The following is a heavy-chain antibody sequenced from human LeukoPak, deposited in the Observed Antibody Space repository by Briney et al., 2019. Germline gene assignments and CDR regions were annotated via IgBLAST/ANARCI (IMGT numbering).Heavy chain of an antibody. V-gene: IGHV3-7*01. CDR3: ARDGGELWPLDE. Sequence: GGSLRLSCVASGFPFKGYWMTWVRQSPGKGLDWVANIKPDGSETKYADSVKGRFTISRDNARDSLFLEMNNLRVDDTAVYYCARDGGELWPLDEWGQGILVTVSS. J-gene: IGHJ4*02. D-gene: IGHD3-10*01. CDR2: IKPDGSET. CDR1: GFPFKGYW.